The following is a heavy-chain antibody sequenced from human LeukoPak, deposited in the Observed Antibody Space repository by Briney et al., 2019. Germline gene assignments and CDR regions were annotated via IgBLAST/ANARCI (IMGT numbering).Heavy chain of an antibody. D-gene: IGHD4-11*01. Sequence: GGSLRLSCAASGFTFSSYWMHWVRQAPGKGLVWVSCINSGGSSTSYVDSVKGRFTISRDNAKNTLYLQMNSLRAEDTGVYYCVRESYSVFDPWGQGTLVTVSS. CDR1: GFTFSSYW. J-gene: IGHJ5*02. CDR3: VRESYSVFDP. CDR2: INSGGSST. V-gene: IGHV3-74*01.